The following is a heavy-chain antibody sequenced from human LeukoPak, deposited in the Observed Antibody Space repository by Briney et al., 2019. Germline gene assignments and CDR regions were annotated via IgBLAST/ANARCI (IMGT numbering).Heavy chain of an antibody. CDR3: ARDGVAPGLYFDS. CDR2: ISSSSSTI. Sequence: PGGSLRLSCAASGFTFSSYSMNWVRQAPGKGLEWDSYISSSSSTIYYADSVKGRLTISRDNARDSVYLQMNRLRGEDTAVYYCARDGVAPGLYFDSWGQGTLVTVSS. V-gene: IGHV3-48*04. CDR1: GFTFSSYS. J-gene: IGHJ4*02. D-gene: IGHD2-15*01.